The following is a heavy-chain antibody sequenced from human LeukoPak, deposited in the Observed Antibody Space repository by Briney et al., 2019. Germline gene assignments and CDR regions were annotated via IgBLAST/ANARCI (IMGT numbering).Heavy chain of an antibody. CDR1: GYTFAGYY. J-gene: IGHJ4*02. V-gene: IGHV1-2*06. CDR2: INPNSGGT. CDR3: ARDPVYSSSWGGNDY. Sequence: ASVKVSCKASGYTFAGYYMHWVRQAPGQGLEWMGRINPNSGGTNSAQKFQGRVTMTRDTSISTAYMELSRLRSDDTAVYYCARDPVYSSSWGGNDYWGQGTLVTVSS. D-gene: IGHD6-13*01.